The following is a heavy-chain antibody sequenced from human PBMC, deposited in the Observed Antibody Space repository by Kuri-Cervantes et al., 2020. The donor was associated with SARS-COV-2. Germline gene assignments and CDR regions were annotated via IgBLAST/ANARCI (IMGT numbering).Heavy chain of an antibody. Sequence: ETLSLTCAVSGYSISSGYYWGWVRQAPGKGLEWVSSISSSSSYIYYADSVKGRFTISRDNSKNTLYLQMNSLRAEDTAVYYCAKAGKKEGYCSSTSCYLDSDYWGQGTLVTVSS. CDR2: ISSSSSYI. D-gene: IGHD2-2*01. J-gene: IGHJ4*02. V-gene: IGHV3-23*01. CDR3: AKAGKKEGYCSSTSCYLDSDY. CDR1: GYSISSGYY.